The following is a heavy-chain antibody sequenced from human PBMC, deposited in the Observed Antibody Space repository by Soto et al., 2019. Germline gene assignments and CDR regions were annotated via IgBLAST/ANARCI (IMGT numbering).Heavy chain of an antibody. CDR1: GFTFTSYA. CDR2: ISGSGGST. V-gene: IGHV3-23*01. Sequence: GGSLRLSCAASGFTFTSYAMSWVRQAPGKGLEWVSGISGSGGSTYYADYVKGRFTISRDSSKSTLYQQMNSLRAEDTAVYYCAKNHDFWSGYYNRVHFDSWGQGTLVTVSS. J-gene: IGHJ4*02. D-gene: IGHD3-3*01. CDR3: AKNHDFWSGYYNRVHFDS.